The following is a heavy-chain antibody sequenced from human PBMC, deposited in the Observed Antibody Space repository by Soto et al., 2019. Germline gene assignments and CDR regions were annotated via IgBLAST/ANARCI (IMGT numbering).Heavy chain of an antibody. D-gene: IGHD3-22*01. CDR2: VSPYNDDT. CDR1: GCSFSSYG. Sequence: ASVKVSCKASGCSFSSYGVNWVRQAPGQGLEWLGWVSPYNDDTKYSQKLQGRVTLTTDTSSRTAYMTLRSLRSDDTAVYFCARGGYYDSSGSRNYHYYGMDVWGQGTTVTVSS. V-gene: IGHV1-18*01. CDR3: ARGGYYDSSGSRNYHYYGMDV. J-gene: IGHJ6*02.